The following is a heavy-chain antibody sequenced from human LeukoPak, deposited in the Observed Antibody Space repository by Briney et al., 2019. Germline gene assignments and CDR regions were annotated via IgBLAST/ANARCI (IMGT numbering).Heavy chain of an antibody. Sequence: GASVKVSCKASGYTFTSYGISWVRQAPGQGLEWMGWISAYNGNTNYAQKLQGRVTMTTDTSTSTAYMELRSLRSDDTAVYYCAREPISYYYDSSGYYLIWGQGTLVTVSS. CDR1: GYTFTSYG. CDR2: ISAYNGNT. CDR3: AREPISYYYDSSGYYLI. D-gene: IGHD3-22*01. J-gene: IGHJ4*02. V-gene: IGHV1-18*01.